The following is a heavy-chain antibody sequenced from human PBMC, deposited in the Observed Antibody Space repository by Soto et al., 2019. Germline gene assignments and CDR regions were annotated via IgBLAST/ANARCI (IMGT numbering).Heavy chain of an antibody. D-gene: IGHD3-22*01. Sequence: PGGSLRLSCEGSGFRLSGYSVNWVRQAPGKGLEWLSFISSSGNTIYYADSVKGRFTVSRDKARNSVSLEMSSLRGDDTAVYYCARIDPYDLMGVWGQGTTVTVSS. CDR1: GFRLSGYS. V-gene: IGHV3-48*01. J-gene: IGHJ6*02. CDR2: ISSSGNTI. CDR3: ARIDPYDLMGV.